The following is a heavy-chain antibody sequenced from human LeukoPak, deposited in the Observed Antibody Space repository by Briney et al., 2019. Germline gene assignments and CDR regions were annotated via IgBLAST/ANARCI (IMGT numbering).Heavy chain of an antibody. D-gene: IGHD3-22*01. J-gene: IGHJ3*02. Sequence: GGSLRLSCAASGFTFSSYSMNWVRQAPGKGLEWVSYISSFSGTIYYADSVKGRFTISRDNAKNSLYLQMNSLRAEDTAVYYCARDYHYNSSEYAFDIWGQGTMVTVSS. CDR1: GFTFSSYS. V-gene: IGHV3-48*04. CDR3: ARDYHYNSSEYAFDI. CDR2: ISSFSGTI.